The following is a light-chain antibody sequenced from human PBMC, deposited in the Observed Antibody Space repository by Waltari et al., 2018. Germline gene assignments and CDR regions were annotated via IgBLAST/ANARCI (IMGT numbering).Light chain of an antibody. V-gene: IGLV2-14*01. CDR1: ISDVGAYNY. J-gene: IGLJ1*01. Sequence: LTQPASVSGSPGQSITISCTGTISDVGAYNYVSWYQHHPGKAPKLMIYEVSNRPSGVSNRFSGSKSGNTASLTISGLQTEDEADYYCSSYTISSTPWVFGTGTKVTVL. CDR2: EVS. CDR3: SSYTISSTPWV.